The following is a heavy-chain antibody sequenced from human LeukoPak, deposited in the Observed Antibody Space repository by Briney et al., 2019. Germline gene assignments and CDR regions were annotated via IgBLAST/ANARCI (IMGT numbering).Heavy chain of an antibody. CDR1: GGSISSYY. CDR2: IYYSGST. D-gene: IGHD6-19*01. J-gene: IGHJ5*02. V-gene: IGHV4-59*01. CDR3: ARVPTSSGWFFDP. Sequence: SETLSLTCTVSGGSISSYYWSRIRQPPGKGLEWIGYIYYSGSTNYNPSLKSRVTISVDTSKNQFSLKLSSVTAADTAVYYCARVPTSSGWFFDPWGQGTLVTVSS.